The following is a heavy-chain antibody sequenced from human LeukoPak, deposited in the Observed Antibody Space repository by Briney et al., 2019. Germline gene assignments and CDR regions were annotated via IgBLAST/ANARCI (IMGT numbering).Heavy chain of an antibody. Sequence: SETLSLTCTVSGGSISSSSYYWGWIRQPPGKGLEWIGRIYYSGSTYYNPSLKSRVTISVDTSKNQFSLKLSSVTAADTAVYYCARLPRGYSYGYYYYYGMDVWGQGTTVTVSS. D-gene: IGHD5-18*01. V-gene: IGHV4-39*01. J-gene: IGHJ6*02. CDR3: ARLPRGYSYGYYYYYGMDV. CDR2: IYYSGST. CDR1: GGSISSSSYY.